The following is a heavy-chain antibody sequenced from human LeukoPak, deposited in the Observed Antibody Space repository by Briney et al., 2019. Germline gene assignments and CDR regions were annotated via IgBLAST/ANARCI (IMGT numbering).Heavy chain of an antibody. V-gene: IGHV1-18*04. J-gene: IGHJ5*02. CDR2: ISAYNGNT. Sequence: ASVKVSCKASGYTFTSYYMHWVRQAPGQGLKWMGWISAYNGNTNYVQKVQGRVTMTTDTSTSTAYMELRSLRSDDTAVYYCARNAENYDFWSGRNWFDPWGQGTLVTVSS. CDR3: ARNAENYDFWSGRNWFDP. D-gene: IGHD3-3*01. CDR1: GYTFTSYY.